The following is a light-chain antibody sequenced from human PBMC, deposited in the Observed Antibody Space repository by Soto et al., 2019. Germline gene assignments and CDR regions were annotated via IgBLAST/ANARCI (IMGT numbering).Light chain of an antibody. CDR3: CSYAGSSTYYV. CDR2: EVS. CDR1: SSDVGSYNL. V-gene: IGLV2-23*02. Sequence: QSALTQPASGSGSPGQSSTISCTGTSSDVGSYNLVSWYQQHPGKAPKLMIYEVSKRPSGVSNRFSGSKSGNTASLTISGLQAEDEADYYCCSYAGSSTYYVFGTGTKSPS. J-gene: IGLJ1*01.